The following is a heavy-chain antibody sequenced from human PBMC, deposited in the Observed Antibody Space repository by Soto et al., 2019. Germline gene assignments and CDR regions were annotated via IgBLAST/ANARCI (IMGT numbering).Heavy chain of an antibody. V-gene: IGHV4-30-4*01. Sequence: QVPLKESGPGLVKPSQTLSLTCTVSGGSISDGAYYWSWIRQPPGKGLEWIGHIYNSGNTYNNPSLKSRLTISVDTSKNQFSLNLNSVTAADTAVYYCASGLSGDKVDQWGQGTLVTVSS. CDR2: IYNSGNT. CDR1: GGSISDGAYY. D-gene: IGHD2-21*01. CDR3: ASGLSGDKVDQ. J-gene: IGHJ4*02.